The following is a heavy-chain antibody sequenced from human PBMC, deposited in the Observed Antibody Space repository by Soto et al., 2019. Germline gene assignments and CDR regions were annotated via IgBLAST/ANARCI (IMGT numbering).Heavy chain of an antibody. Sequence: WGSLRLSCVGSAFIFSDHSMNWVRQAPGKGLEWVTNINQDGGQKWYVDSVKGRFTISRDNAKNSLYLQVNSLRAEDTAVYYYARGDYYDNSGPFSDVFDVWGQGTMVTVSS. J-gene: IGHJ3*01. CDR2: INQDGGQK. D-gene: IGHD3-22*01. V-gene: IGHV3-7*04. CDR3: ARGDYYDNSGPFSDVFDV. CDR1: AFIFSDHS.